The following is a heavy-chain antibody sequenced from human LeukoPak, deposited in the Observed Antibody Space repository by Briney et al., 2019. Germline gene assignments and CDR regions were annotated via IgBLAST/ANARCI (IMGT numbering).Heavy chain of an antibody. CDR2: IIPIFGTA. CDR1: GYTFTNYD. CDR3: ARCPTTVIHRYYGMDV. Sequence: GASVKVSCKASGYTFTNYDINWVRQAPGQGLEWMGGIIPIFGTANYAQKFQGRVTITADESTSTAYMELSSLRSEDTAVYYCARCPTTVIHRYYGMDVWGQGTTVTVSS. D-gene: IGHD4-17*01. J-gene: IGHJ6*02. V-gene: IGHV1-69*13.